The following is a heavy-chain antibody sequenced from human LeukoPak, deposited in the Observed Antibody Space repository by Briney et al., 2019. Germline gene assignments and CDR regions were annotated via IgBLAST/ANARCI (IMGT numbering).Heavy chain of an antibody. CDR2: INLKSGNT. Sequence: ASVKVSCKASGYTFTRYDINWVRQATGQGLEWMGWINLKSGNTGHAQKFQGRATITRDTSISTVYLELSSLRSEDTALYFCTRVDGSPDYWGQGTLVTVSS. CDR3: TRVDGSPDY. CDR1: GYTFTRYD. V-gene: IGHV1-8*03. D-gene: IGHD2-15*01. J-gene: IGHJ4*02.